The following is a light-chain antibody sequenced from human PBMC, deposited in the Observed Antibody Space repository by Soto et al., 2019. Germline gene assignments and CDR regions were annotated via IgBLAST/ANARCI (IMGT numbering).Light chain of an antibody. CDR2: DAS. V-gene: IGKV3-11*01. J-gene: IGKJ5*01. CDR1: QSVGGH. Sequence: EIVLTQSPATLSFSPGERATLSRRASQSVGGHLAWYQQKPGQAPRLLIYDASDRATGIPARFSGSGSETDFTLTISSLEPDDVAVYYCQQRNNWPPSITFGQGTRLEIK. CDR3: QQRNNWPPSIT.